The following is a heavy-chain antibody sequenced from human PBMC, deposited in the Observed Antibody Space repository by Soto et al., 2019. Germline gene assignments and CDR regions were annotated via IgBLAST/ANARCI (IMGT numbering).Heavy chain of an antibody. V-gene: IGHV1-69*01. CDR1: GVTFSTSG. Sequence: QVQLVQSGAEEKKPGSSLKVSCKTSGVTFSTSGISWVRQGPGQGLEWMGGIIPLFGTPTYARKFQGRVSISADDSATTTYRELSGLSSDDTAIYYCASVSPSICGGGNCYRLDSYFDSWGQGSQVVVSS. J-gene: IGHJ4*03. CDR3: ASVSPSICGGGNCYRLDSYFDS. D-gene: IGHD2-21*01. CDR2: IIPLFGTP.